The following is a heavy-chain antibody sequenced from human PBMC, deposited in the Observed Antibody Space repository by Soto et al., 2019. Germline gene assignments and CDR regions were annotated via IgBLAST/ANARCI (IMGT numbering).Heavy chain of an antibody. V-gene: IGHV3-11*04. CDR1: GFTFSDYY. Sequence: GGSLRLSCAASGFTFSDYYMSWIRQAPGKGLEWVSYISSSGSTIYYADSVKGRFTISRDNAKNSLYLQMNSLRDEDTAVYYCARLDYGGNSRAAFDIWGQGTMVTVSS. J-gene: IGHJ3*02. CDR3: ARLDYGGNSRAAFDI. D-gene: IGHD4-17*01. CDR2: ISSSGSTI.